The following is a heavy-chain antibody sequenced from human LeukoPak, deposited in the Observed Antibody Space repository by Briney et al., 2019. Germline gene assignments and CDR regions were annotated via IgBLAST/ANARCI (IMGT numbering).Heavy chain of an antibody. CDR1: GGTFSSYA. D-gene: IGHD2-2*02. V-gene: IGHV1-69*13. CDR3: ARDHPVVPAAISGYNWFDP. Sequence: ASVKVSCKXSGGTFSSYAISWVRQAPGQGLEWMRGIIPIFGTANYAQKFQGRVTITADESTSTAYMELSSLRSEDTAVYYCARDHPVVPAAISGYNWFDPWGQGTLVTVSS. J-gene: IGHJ5*02. CDR2: IIPIFGTA.